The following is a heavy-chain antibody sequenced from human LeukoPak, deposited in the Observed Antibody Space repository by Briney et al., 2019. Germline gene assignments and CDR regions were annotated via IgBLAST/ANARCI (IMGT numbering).Heavy chain of an antibody. V-gene: IGHV3-74*01. CDR1: GFTFSSYW. Sequence: GGSLRFSCVSSGFTFSSYWVHWVRQAPGKGLVWVSRINTDGRTTTYADSVKGRFTISRDNAKNTLYLQMNSLRAEDTAVYYCVRSAFLTTEFYFDYWGQGTLVTVSS. CDR3: VRSAFLTTEFYFDY. CDR2: INTDGRTT. J-gene: IGHJ4*02. D-gene: IGHD4-11*01.